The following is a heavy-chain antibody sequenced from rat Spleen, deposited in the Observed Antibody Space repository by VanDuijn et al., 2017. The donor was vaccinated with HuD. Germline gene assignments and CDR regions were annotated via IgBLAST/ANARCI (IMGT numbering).Heavy chain of an antibody. Sequence: EVQLVESDGGLVQPGSPLKLSCAVSGFTFSSSWLNWIRQAPGTGLEWVATMNPDGSSTYYPDTVKGRFVISKDNAKNTGYLQMKNLRSEDTAMYYCARTGFAYWGQGTLVTVSS. CDR3: ARTGFAY. J-gene: IGHJ3*01. V-gene: IGHV5-35*01. CDR2: MNPDGSST. CDR1: GFTFSSSW.